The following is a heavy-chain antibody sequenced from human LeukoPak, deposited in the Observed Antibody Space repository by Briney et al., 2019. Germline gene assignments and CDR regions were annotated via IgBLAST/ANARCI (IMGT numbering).Heavy chain of an antibody. Sequence: GRSLRLSCAASGFAFNTYAMHWLRQAPGKGLEWVAVISFDGNTIHYADSVKGRFTISRDSAKNTLFLQMDSLRAEDTAVYYCARAGYSSGWYYFDYWGQGTLVTVSS. J-gene: IGHJ4*02. D-gene: IGHD6-19*01. CDR3: ARAGYSSGWYYFDY. V-gene: IGHV3-30-3*01. CDR2: ISFDGNTI. CDR1: GFAFNTYA.